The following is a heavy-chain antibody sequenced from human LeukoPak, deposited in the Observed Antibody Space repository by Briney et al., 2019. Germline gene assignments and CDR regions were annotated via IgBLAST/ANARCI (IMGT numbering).Heavy chain of an antibody. CDR1: GGSISSYY. V-gene: IGHV4-59*01. CDR2: IYYSGST. CDR3: ARDRQTSDYYYYYMDV. J-gene: IGHJ6*03. Sequence: SETLSLTCTVSGGSISSYYWSWIRQPPGKGLEWIGYIYYSGSTKYNPSLKSRVTISVDTSKNQFSLKLSSVTAADTAVYYCARDRQTSDYYYYYMDVWGKGTTVTVSS. D-gene: IGHD1-1*01.